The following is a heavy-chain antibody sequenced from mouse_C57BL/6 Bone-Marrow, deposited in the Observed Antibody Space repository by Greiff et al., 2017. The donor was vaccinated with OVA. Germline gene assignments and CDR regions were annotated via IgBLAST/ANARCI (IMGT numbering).Heavy chain of an antibody. CDR2: IDPETGGT. J-gene: IGHJ1*03. D-gene: IGHD1-1*01. CDR3: ARLITTVVARYFDV. CDR1: GYTFTDYE. Sequence: QVQLQQSGAELVRPGASVTLSCKASGYTFTDYEMPWVKQTPVHGLEWIGAIDPETGGTAYNQKFKGKAILTADKSSSTAYMELRSLTSEDSAVYYCARLITTVVARYFDVWGTGTTVTVSS. V-gene: IGHV1-15*01.